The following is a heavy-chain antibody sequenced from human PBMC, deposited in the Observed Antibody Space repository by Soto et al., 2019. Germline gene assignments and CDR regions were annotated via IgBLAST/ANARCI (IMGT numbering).Heavy chain of an antibody. D-gene: IGHD2-8*01. J-gene: IGHJ6*02. V-gene: IGHV1-2*04. Sequence: ALVNVSCKSSGYSFTDYHMHWVRQAPGQGLECLGRINPNSGGTSTAQKFQGWVTMTTDTSISTASMELTRLTSDDTAIYYCARGDSTDCSNGVCSFFYNHDMDVWGQGTTVTVSS. CDR2: INPNSGGT. CDR3: ARGDSTDCSNGVCSFFYNHDMDV. CDR1: GYSFTDYH.